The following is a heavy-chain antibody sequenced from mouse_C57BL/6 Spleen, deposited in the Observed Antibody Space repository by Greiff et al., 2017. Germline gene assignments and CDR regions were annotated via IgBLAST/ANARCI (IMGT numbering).Heavy chain of an antibody. D-gene: IGHD4-1*01. CDR3: ARKTGTDYYAMDY. CDR2: IDPSDSYT. J-gene: IGHJ4*01. CDR1: GYTFTSYW. Sequence: QVQLQQPGAELVKPGASVKLSCKASGYTFTSYWMHWVKQRPGQGLEWIGVIDPSDSYTNYNQKFKGKATLTVDTSSSTAYMQLSSLTSEDSAVYYCARKTGTDYYAMDYWGQGTSVTVSS. V-gene: IGHV1-59*01.